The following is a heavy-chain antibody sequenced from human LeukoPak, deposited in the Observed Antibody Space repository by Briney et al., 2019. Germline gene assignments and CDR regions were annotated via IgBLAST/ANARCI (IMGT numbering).Heavy chain of an antibody. Sequence: ASVKVSCKASGYTFTNNYLHWVRQAPGQGLEWMGMIYPRDGSTSYAQDFQGRVTVTRDTSTTTVHMELRGLRSEDTAVYYCACTLGYCSSTSCRYFDYWGQGTLVTVSS. V-gene: IGHV1-46*01. D-gene: IGHD2-2*01. J-gene: IGHJ4*02. CDR1: GYTFTNNY. CDR2: IYPRDGST. CDR3: ACTLGYCSSTSCRYFDY.